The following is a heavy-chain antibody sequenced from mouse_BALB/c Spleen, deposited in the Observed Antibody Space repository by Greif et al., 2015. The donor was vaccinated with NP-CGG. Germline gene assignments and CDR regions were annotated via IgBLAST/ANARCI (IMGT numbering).Heavy chain of an antibody. Sequence: DVMLVESGGGLVKPGGSLKLSCAASGFAFSSYDMSWVRQTPEKRLEWVAYISSGGGSTYYPDTVKGRFTISGDNAKNTLYLQMSSLKSEDTAMYYCARYDGYYYYAMDYWGQGTSVTVSS. D-gene: IGHD2-3*01. CDR1: GFAFSSYD. CDR3: ARYDGYYYYAMDY. J-gene: IGHJ4*01. CDR2: ISSGGGST. V-gene: IGHV5-12-1*01.